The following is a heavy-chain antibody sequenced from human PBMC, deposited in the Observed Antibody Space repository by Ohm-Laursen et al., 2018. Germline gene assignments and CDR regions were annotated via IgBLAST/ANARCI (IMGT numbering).Heavy chain of an antibody. CDR1: GFTFSRYW. V-gene: IGHV3-7*01. Sequence: SLRLSCAASGFTFSRYWMTWVRQAPGKGLEWVAYMKLGGIEKYYLDSVKGRFTISRDNTKNSLYLQMNSLRTEDTAVYYCARPYPGWLLYLDYFDYWGQGTLVTVSS. CDR3: ARPYPGWLLYLDYFDY. J-gene: IGHJ4*02. D-gene: IGHD3-3*01. CDR2: MKLGGIEK.